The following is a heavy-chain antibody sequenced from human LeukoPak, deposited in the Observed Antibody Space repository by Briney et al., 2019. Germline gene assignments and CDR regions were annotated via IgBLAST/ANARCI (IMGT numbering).Heavy chain of an antibody. J-gene: IGHJ4*02. CDR3: AKDMETYSSSWYGTGFDY. V-gene: IGHV3-43D*03. Sequence: GGSLRLSCAASGFTFDDYAMHWVRQAPGKGLEWVSLISCDGGSTYYADSVKGRFTISRDNSKNSLYLQMNSLRAEDTALYYCAKDMETYSSSWYGTGFDYWGQGTLVTVSS. CDR2: ISCDGGST. CDR1: GFTFDDYA. D-gene: IGHD6-13*01.